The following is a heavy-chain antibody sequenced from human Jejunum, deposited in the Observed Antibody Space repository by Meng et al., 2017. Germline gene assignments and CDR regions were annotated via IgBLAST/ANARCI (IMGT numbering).Heavy chain of an antibody. D-gene: IGHD2-15*01. V-gene: IGHV3-74*01. J-gene: IGHJ4*02. CDR2: INGDGSSI. CDR3: ARDGGHRADS. Sequence: GGSLRLSCAASGFTFSSYWMHWVRQVPGKGLVWVSRINGDGSSISYADSVKGRFTISRDNAKNTLYLQMNSLRAEDTAVYCCARDGGHRADSWGQGTLVTVSS. CDR1: GFTFSSYW.